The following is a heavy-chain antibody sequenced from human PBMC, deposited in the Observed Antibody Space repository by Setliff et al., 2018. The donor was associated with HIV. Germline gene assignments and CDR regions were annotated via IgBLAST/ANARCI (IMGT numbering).Heavy chain of an antibody. V-gene: IGHV4-59*08. CDR3: ARQAYCGYDCYWRAWFDP. D-gene: IGHD2-21*02. CDR1: GGPISSYY. Sequence: ASETLSLTCTVSGGPISSYYWSWMRQPPGKGLEWIGYIYYTGSTNCSPSLKSRVTISVDTSKNQFSLKLRSVTAADTAVYYCARQAYCGYDCYWRAWFDPWGQGTLVTVSS. J-gene: IGHJ5*02. CDR2: IYYTGST.